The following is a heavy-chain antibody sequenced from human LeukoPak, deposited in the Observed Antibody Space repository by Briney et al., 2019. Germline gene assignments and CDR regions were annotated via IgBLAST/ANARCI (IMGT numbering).Heavy chain of an antibody. CDR1: GYTFTGYY. CDR2: INPNSGGT. D-gene: IGHD2-15*01. Sequence: GASVKVSCKASGYTFTGYYMRWVRQAPGQGLEWMGRINPNSGGTNYAQKFQGRVTMTRDTSISTAYMELSRLRSDDTAVYYCARDLKYCSGGSCYLNWFDPWGQGTLVTVSS. J-gene: IGHJ5*02. CDR3: ARDLKYCSGGSCYLNWFDP. V-gene: IGHV1-2*06.